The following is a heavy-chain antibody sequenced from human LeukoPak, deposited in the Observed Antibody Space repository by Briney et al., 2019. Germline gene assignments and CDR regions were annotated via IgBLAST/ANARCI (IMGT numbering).Heavy chain of an antibody. Sequence: GGSLRLSCAASGFTFSSYSMNWVRQAPGKGLEWVSYISSSSTICYADSVKGRFTISRDNAKNSLYLQMNSLRAEDTAVYYCAREETTTVTAWSYYYYYYYMDVWGKGTTVTVSS. V-gene: IGHV3-48*01. J-gene: IGHJ6*03. D-gene: IGHD4-11*01. CDR3: AREETTTVTAWSYYYYYYYMDV. CDR1: GFTFSSYS. CDR2: ISSSSTI.